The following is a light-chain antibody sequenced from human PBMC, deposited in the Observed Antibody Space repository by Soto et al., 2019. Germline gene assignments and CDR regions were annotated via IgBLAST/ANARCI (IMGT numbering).Light chain of an antibody. CDR3: QQCSSWPLT. CDR2: DVS. J-gene: IGKJ5*01. Sequence: EIVLTQSPATLSLSPGDRATLSCRASQSVGSFLAWFQQKPGQAPRLLMYDVSKRATGIPARFSGSGSGTDFTLTISSLEPDDFEVYYCQQCSSWPLTFGQGTRLEIK. V-gene: IGKV3-11*01. CDR1: QSVGSF.